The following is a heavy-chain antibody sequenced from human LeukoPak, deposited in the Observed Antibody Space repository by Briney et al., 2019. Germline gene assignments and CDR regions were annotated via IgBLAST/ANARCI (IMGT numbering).Heavy chain of an antibody. J-gene: IGHJ6*03. CDR1: GYTFTGCY. V-gene: IGHV1-2*02. CDR2: INPNSGGT. Sequence: ASVKVSCKASGYTFTGCYMHWVRQAPGQGLEWMGWINPNSGGTNYAQKFQGRVTMTRDTSISTAYMELSRLRSDDTAVYYCASDLPRSSSSYYYYYMDVWGKGTTVTVSS. CDR3: ASDLPRSSSSYYYYYMDV. D-gene: IGHD6-6*01.